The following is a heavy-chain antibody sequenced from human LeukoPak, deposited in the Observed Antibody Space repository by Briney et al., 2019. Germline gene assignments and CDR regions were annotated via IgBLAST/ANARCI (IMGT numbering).Heavy chain of an antibody. CDR1: GFTFSSYG. D-gene: IGHD2-8*01. CDR3: AREDCTIGAVCSSLLDH. J-gene: IGHJ4*02. V-gene: IGHV3-30*03. Sequence: PGGSLRLSCAASGFTFSSYGMHWVRQAPGKGLEWVAVISYDGSNKYYADSVKGRFTISRDNSKNTLYLQMNNLRAEDTAVYYCAREDCTIGAVCSSLLDHWGRGTLVTVSS. CDR2: ISYDGSNK.